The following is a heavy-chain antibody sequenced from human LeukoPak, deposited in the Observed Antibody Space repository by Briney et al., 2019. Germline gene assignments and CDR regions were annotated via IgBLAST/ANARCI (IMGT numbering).Heavy chain of an antibody. CDR3: ARDPGYGPYYFDY. Sequence: ASVTVSCKASGYTFTGYYMHWVRQAPGQGLEWMGWINPNSGGTNYAQKFQGRVTMTRDTSISTAYMELSRLRSDDTAVYYCARDPGYGPYYFDYWGQGTLVTVSS. J-gene: IGHJ4*02. D-gene: IGHD6-13*01. CDR2: INPNSGGT. V-gene: IGHV1-2*02. CDR1: GYTFTGYY.